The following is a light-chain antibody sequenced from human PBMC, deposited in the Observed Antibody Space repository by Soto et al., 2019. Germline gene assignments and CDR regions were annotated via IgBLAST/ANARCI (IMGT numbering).Light chain of an antibody. Sequence: QSALTQPASVSGSPGQSITICCTGTSSDVGAYNSVAWYQHNPGKAPKLMIYDVSNRPSGVSSRFSGSKSANTASLSISGLQADDEADYYCSSYASSSTFVFGTGTQLTVL. CDR3: SSYASSSTFV. V-gene: IGLV2-14*01. CDR2: DVS. J-gene: IGLJ1*01. CDR1: SSDVGAYNS.